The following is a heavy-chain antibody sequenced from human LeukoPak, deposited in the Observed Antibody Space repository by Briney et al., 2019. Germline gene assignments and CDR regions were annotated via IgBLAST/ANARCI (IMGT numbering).Heavy chain of an antibody. CDR3: ARGAGYSYGYYYYYYMDV. J-gene: IGHJ6*03. Sequence: SETLSLSCTVSGGSISSYYWSWIRHPPGKGLERIGYIYYSGSTNYNPSLKSRVTISVDTSKNQFSLKLSSVTAADTAVYYCARGAGYSYGYYYYYYMDVWGKGTTVTISS. V-gene: IGHV4-59*01. D-gene: IGHD5-18*01. CDR1: GGSISSYY. CDR2: IYYSGST.